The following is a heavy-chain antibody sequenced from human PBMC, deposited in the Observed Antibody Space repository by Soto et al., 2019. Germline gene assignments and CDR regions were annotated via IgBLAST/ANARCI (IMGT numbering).Heavy chain of an antibody. J-gene: IGHJ4*02. CDR1: GFSLSTRGVG. CDR2: IYWDDAK. CDR3: ARKGPEAWPLDF. V-gene: IGHV2-5*02. Sequence: SGPTCEPTQTLTLTCTFSGFSLSTRGVGVGWIRQPPGKALEWLVVIYWDDAKEYSPSLQNRVTITKDTSKNQVVLTMTNMGPMDTGTYYCARKGPEAWPLDFWGQGTQVTVSS.